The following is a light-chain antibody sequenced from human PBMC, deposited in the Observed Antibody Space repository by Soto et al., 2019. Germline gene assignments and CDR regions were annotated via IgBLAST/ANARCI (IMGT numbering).Light chain of an antibody. CDR1: QSTSSW. CDR3: QQYKTYRT. J-gene: IGKJ1*01. V-gene: IGKV1-5*03. CDR2: KAS. Sequence: DIQMTQLPSTLSASVGDRVTTTCRASQSTSSWLAWYQQKPGNASTLLIYKASSLESWVPSRFSGSGSGTEFTLTRSSLQHYDSATYYGQQYKTYRTFDQGTKGDI.